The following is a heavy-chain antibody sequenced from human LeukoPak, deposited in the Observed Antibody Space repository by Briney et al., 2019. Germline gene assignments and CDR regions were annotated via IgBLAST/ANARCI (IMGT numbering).Heavy chain of an antibody. CDR2: IIPIFDTA. V-gene: IGHV1-69*13. CDR1: GGTFSSYA. CDR3: ARGNYDYVWGSYHYDRGYYFDY. D-gene: IGHD3-16*02. J-gene: IGHJ4*02. Sequence: SVKVSCKASGGTFSSYAINWVRQAPGQGLEWMGGIIPIFDTANYAQKFQGRVTITADESTSTAYMELSSLRSEDTAVYYCARGNYDYVWGSYHYDRGYYFDYWGQGTLVTVSS.